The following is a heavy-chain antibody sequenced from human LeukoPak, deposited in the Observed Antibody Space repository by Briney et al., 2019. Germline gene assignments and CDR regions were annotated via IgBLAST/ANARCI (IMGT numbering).Heavy chain of an antibody. D-gene: IGHD1-14*01. CDR3: ARARIDY. Sequence: GGSLRLSCVGSGFTFSSYWMTWVRQAPGKGLEWVANIKDDGSEKYSVDSVKGRFTISRDNAKNSLYLQMSSLRAEDTAVYYCARARIDYWGQGALVTVSS. CDR2: IKDDGSEK. J-gene: IGHJ4*02. V-gene: IGHV3-7*04. CDR1: GFTFSSYW.